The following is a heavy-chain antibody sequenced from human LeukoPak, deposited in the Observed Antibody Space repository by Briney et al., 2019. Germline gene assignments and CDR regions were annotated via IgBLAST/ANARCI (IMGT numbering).Heavy chain of an antibody. J-gene: IGHJ6*03. CDR2: IYSTAST. V-gene: IGHV4-4*09. CDR3: ATRAGYGYMDV. CDR1: GGSTSSNY. Sequence: SETLSLTCTVSGGSTSSNYWGWIRQPPGKGLEWIGYIYSTASTNYNPSLRSRVSMSIDASKNQFYLKLSSVTAADTAVYYCATRAGYGYMDVWGKGTTVTVSS. D-gene: IGHD5-24*01.